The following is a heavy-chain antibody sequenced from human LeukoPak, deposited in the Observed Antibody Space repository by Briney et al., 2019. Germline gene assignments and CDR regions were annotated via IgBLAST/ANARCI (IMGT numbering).Heavy chain of an antibody. D-gene: IGHD4-23*01. J-gene: IGHJ5*02. CDR3: ARDPGTRVVTPGVIWFDP. CDR1: GGTFSSYA. V-gene: IGHV1-69*05. Sequence: SVKVSCKASGGTFSSYAISWVRQAPGQGLEWMGRIIPIFGTANYAQKFQGRVTITTDESTSTVYMELSSLRSEDTAVYYCARDPGTRVVTPGVIWFDPWGQGTLVTVSS. CDR2: IIPIFGTA.